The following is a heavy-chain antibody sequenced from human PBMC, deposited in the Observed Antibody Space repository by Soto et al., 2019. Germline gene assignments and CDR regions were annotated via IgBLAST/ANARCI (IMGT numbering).Heavy chain of an antibody. D-gene: IGHD2-21*02. J-gene: IGHJ4*02. Sequence: QVQLVQSGAEEKKPGASVKVSCKASGYTFTSYAMHWVRQAPGQRLEWMGWINAGNGNTKYSQKFQGRVTITRDTSASTAYMELSSIRSEDTAVYYCAMSIVVVTALDYWGQGTLVTVSS. CDR2: INAGNGNT. CDR1: GYTFTSYA. CDR3: AMSIVVVTALDY. V-gene: IGHV1-3*05.